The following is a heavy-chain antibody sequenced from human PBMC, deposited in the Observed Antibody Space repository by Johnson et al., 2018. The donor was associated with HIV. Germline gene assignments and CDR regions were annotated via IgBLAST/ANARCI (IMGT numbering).Heavy chain of an antibody. Sequence: QVQLVESGGDVVQPGGSLRLSCAASGFTFSSSAMHRVHQAPGNGLEWVSVIYSGGSTYYADSVKGRFTISRDNSKNTLFLQMNSLRTEDTAVYYCARERRSDYDYDAFDIWGQGTMVTVSS. CDR2: IYSGGST. J-gene: IGHJ3*02. CDR3: ARERRSDYDYDAFDI. CDR1: GFTFSSSA. V-gene: IGHV3-NL1*01. D-gene: IGHD5-12*01.